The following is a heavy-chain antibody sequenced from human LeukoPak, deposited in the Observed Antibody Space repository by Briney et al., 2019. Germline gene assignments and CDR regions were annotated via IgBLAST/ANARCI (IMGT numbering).Heavy chain of an antibody. CDR1: GGSISSSSYY. J-gene: IGHJ5*02. V-gene: IGHV4-39*07. CDR2: IYYSGST. CDR3: ARGLRRGVISSSWFDP. Sequence: SETLSLTCTVSGGSISSSSYYWGWIRQPPGKGLEWIGSIYYSGSTNYNPSLKSRVTISVDTSKSQFSLKLSSVTAADTAVYYCARGLRRGVISSSWFDPWGQGTLVTVSS. D-gene: IGHD3-10*01.